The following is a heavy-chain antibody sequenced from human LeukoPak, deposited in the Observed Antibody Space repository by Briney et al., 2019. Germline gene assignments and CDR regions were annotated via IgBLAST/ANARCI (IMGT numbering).Heavy chain of an antibody. J-gene: IGHJ6*03. CDR3: AKDAHVDYYDSSGYYGVRNPPHYYYYYMDV. CDR1: GFTFSYYG. D-gene: IGHD3-22*01. CDR2: IRYDGSNK. Sequence: GGSLRLSCAASGFTFSYYGMHWVRQAPGKGLEWVAFIRYDGSNKYYADSVKGRFTISRDNSKNTLYLQMNSLRAEDTAVYYCAKDAHVDYYDSSGYYGVRNPPHYYYYYMDVWGKGTTVTVSS. V-gene: IGHV3-30*02.